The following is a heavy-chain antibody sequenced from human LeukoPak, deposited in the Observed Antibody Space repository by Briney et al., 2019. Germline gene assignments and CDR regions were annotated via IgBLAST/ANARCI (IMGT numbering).Heavy chain of an antibody. CDR3: ARELLNRGTTGTGHFDY. D-gene: IGHD1-1*01. CDR2: INHSGST. V-gene: IGHV4-34*01. J-gene: IGHJ4*02. Sequence: PSETLSLTCAVYGGSFSGYYWSWIRQPPGKGLEWIGEINHSGSTNYNPSLKSRVTISVDTSKNQFSLKLSSATAADTAVYYCARELLNRGTTGTGHFDYWGQGTLVTVSS. CDR1: GGSFSGYY.